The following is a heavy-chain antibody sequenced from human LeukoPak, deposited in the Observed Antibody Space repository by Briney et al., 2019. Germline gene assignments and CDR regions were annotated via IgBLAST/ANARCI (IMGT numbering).Heavy chain of an antibody. V-gene: IGHV6-1*01. Sequence: LRLSCAASGDSVSTNTAAWNWIRQSPSRGLEWLGRTYYRSKWYTDYAVSVKSRITINPDTSKNQFSLQLNSVTPEDTAVYFCARDGWPAFDYWGQGTLVTVSS. D-gene: IGHD2-15*01. CDR2: TYYRSKWYT. CDR3: ARDGWPAFDY. CDR1: GDSVSTNTAA. J-gene: IGHJ4*02.